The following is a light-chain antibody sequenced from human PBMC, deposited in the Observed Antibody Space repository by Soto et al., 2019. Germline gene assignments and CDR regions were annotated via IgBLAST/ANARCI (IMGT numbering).Light chain of an antibody. CDR3: QQSYSAPLT. CDR2: AAS. CDR1: QSISNY. V-gene: IGKV1-39*01. J-gene: IGKJ4*01. Sequence: DIQMTQSPPSLSASVGDRVTITCRASQSISNYLNWYQQMPWKAPKVLIYAASSLQSGVPSRFSGGGSGTDFTLTISSLQPEDFATYHCQQSYSAPLTFGGGTKVEIK.